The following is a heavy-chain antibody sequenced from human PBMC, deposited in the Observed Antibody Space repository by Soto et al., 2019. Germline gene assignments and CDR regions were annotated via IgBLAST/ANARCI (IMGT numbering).Heavy chain of an antibody. D-gene: IGHD2-2*01. CDR1: GFTFGDYA. J-gene: IGHJ6*02. CDR2: IRSKAYGGTT. V-gene: IGHV3-49*04. Sequence: GGSLRLSCTASGFTFGDYAMSWVRQAPGKGLEWVGFIRSKAYGGTTEYAASVKGRFTISRDDSKSIAYLQMNSLKTEDTAVYYCGVVPAAIPNCYYYYGMDVWGQGTTVTVSS. CDR3: GVVPAAIPNCYYYYGMDV.